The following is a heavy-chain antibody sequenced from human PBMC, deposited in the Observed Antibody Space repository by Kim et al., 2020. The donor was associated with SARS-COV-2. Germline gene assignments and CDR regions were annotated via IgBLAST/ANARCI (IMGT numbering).Heavy chain of an antibody. CDR1: GFTFDDYA. CDR2: ISWNSGSI. Sequence: GGSLRLSCAASGFTFDDYAMHWVRQAPGKGLEWVSGISWNSGSIGYADSVKGRFTISRDNAKNSLYLQMNSLRAEDTALYYCAKVGSTNDDYVWGSYRYQHYFDYWGQGTLVTVSS. J-gene: IGHJ4*02. D-gene: IGHD3-16*02. V-gene: IGHV3-9*01. CDR3: AKVGSTNDDYVWGSYRYQHYFDY.